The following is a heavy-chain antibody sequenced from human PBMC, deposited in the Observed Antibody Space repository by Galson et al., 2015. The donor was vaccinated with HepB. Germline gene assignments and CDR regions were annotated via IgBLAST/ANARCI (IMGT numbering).Heavy chain of an antibody. V-gene: IGHV3-30*18. CDR1: GFTLSSYG. D-gene: IGHD3-16*02. CDR2: ISYDGSNK. J-gene: IGHJ4*02. CDR3: AKPVGITFGGVIVFPLDY. Sequence: SLRLSCAASGFTLSSYGMHWVRQAPGKGLEWVAVISYDGSNKYYADSVKGRFTISRDNSKNTLYLQMNSLRAEDTAVYYCAKPVGITFGGVIVFPLDYWGQGTLFTVSS.